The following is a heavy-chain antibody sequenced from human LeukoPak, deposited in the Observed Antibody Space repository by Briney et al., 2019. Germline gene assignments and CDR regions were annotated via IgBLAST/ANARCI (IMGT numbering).Heavy chain of an antibody. D-gene: IGHD5-24*01. CDR1: SGSITSYY. CDR2: IYYSGST. Sequence: SETLSLTCTVSSGSITSYYWSWIRQPPGKGLEWIGYIYYSGSTNYNPSLKSRVTISVDTSKNQFSLKLSSVTAADTAVYYCAAFRDGYNWHLDYWGQGTLVTVSS. V-gene: IGHV4-59*01. CDR3: AAFRDGYNWHLDY. J-gene: IGHJ4*02.